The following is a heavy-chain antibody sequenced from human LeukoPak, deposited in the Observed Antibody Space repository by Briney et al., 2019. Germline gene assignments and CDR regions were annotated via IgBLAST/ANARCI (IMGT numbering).Heavy chain of an antibody. CDR1: GFTFSNYG. V-gene: IGHV3-23*01. CDR2: ISASGGST. J-gene: IGHJ4*02. Sequence: GGSLRLSCAVSGFTFSNYGMSWVRQAPGKGLEWVSAISASGGSTYYAGSVKGRFTISRDNSENTLHLQVNSLRAEDTAVYYCAKDHGSGSPSRFDYWGQGTLVTVSS. CDR3: AKDHGSGSPSRFDY. D-gene: IGHD3-10*01.